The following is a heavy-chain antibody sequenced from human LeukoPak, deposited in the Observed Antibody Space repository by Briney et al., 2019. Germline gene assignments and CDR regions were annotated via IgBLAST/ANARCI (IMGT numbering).Heavy chain of an antibody. Sequence: GGSLRLSCAASGFTFSSYGMHWVRQAPGKGLEWVAFIRYDGSNKYYADSVKGRFTISRDNSKNTLYLQMNSLRAEDTAVYYCVQGGSGVNWFDPWGRGTLVTVSS. V-gene: IGHV3-30*02. CDR1: GFTFSSYG. J-gene: IGHJ5*02. CDR2: IRYDGSNK. CDR3: VQGGSGVNWFDP. D-gene: IGHD3-10*01.